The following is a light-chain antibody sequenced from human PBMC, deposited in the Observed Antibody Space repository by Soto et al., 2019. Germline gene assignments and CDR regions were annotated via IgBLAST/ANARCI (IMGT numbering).Light chain of an antibody. CDR2: EVS. V-gene: IGLV2-14*01. J-gene: IGLJ1*01. CDR3: SSYTSSNTYV. Sequence: QSALTQPASVSGSPGQSITFSCTGTSSDVGGYNYVSWYQQHPDKAPKLMIYEVSNRPSGDSNRFSGSKSGNTASLTISGLQAEDEADYYCSSYTSSNTYVFGTG. CDR1: SSDVGGYNY.